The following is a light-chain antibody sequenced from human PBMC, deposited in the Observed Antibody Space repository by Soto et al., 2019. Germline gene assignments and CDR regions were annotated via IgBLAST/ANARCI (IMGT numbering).Light chain of an antibody. CDR3: QQYNNWPPLT. CDR1: KSFSSN. Sequence: EIVMTQSPATLSVSPGETATLSCRASKSFSSNLAWYQQKPGQAPRLLIYGASTRATGIPARFSGSGSGTEFTLTISSLQSEDFAVYYCQQYNNWPPLTFGGGTKVEMK. CDR2: GAS. V-gene: IGKV3-15*01. J-gene: IGKJ4*01.